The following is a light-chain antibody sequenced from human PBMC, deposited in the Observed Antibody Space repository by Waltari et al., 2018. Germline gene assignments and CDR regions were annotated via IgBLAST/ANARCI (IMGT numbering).Light chain of an antibody. V-gene: IGKV3-15*01. CDR3: QQFNEWPFT. Sequence: EIVMTQSPATLSVSPGERATLSCRGSQSVSSNLAWYQQKPGQAPRLLIYGASTRATGIPARFSGSGSGTEFTLTISSMQSEDFAVYYCQQFNEWPFTFGPGTKVEIK. J-gene: IGKJ3*01. CDR2: GAS. CDR1: QSVSSN.